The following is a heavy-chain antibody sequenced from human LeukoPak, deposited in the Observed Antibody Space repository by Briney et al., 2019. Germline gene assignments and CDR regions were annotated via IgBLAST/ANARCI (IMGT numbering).Heavy chain of an antibody. CDR2: IYPGDSDT. V-gene: IGHV5-51*01. CDR1: VFSFTNYW. CDR3: ARRRGGNTGGFYFDY. J-gene: IGHJ4*02. D-gene: IGHD3-16*01. Sequence: GESLKISCKASVFSFTNYWIAWVRQMPGEGLEWMGSIYPGDSDTRYNPSFQGQVTISADKSIKTAYLRWSSLKASDTAMYYCARRRGGNTGGFYFDYWGQGSLVTVSS.